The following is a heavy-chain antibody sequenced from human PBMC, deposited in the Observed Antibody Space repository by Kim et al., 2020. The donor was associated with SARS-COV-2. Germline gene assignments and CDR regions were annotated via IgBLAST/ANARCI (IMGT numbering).Heavy chain of an antibody. V-gene: IGHV1-46*01. CDR1: GYTFTSYY. D-gene: IGHD3-10*01. Sequence: ASVKVSCKASGYTFTSYYMHWVRQAPGQGLEWMGLINPSGGSTSYAQKFQGRVTMTRDTSTSTVYMELSSLRSEDTAVYYCARGAEALWFGNWFDPWGQGTLVTVSS. J-gene: IGHJ5*02. CDR3: ARGAEALWFGNWFDP. CDR2: INPSGGST.